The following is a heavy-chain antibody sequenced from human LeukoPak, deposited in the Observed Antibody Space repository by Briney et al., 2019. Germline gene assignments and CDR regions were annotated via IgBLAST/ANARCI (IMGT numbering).Heavy chain of an antibody. Sequence: SETLSLTCTVSGGSISSYYWSWIRPPPGKGLEWSGYLYYSGRTNYNPSLKRRVTICVDAPKNQFSLTLSSVPAAGTAVYYGAREATIVGATMIWGQGSLVFVSS. CDR2: LYYSGRT. CDR3: AREATIVGATMI. CDR1: GGSISSYY. V-gene: IGHV4-59*01. J-gene: IGHJ4*02. D-gene: IGHD1-26*01.